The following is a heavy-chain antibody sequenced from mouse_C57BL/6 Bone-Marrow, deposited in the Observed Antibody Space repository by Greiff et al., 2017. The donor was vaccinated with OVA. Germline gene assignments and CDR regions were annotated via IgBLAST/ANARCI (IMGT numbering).Heavy chain of an antibody. CDR2: IYPGDGDT. D-gene: IGHD3-2*02. J-gene: IGHJ3*01. V-gene: IGHV1-82*01. Sequence: VQVVESGPELVKPGASVKISCKASGYAFSSSWMNWVKQRPGKGLEWIGRIYPGDGDTNYNGKFKGKATLTADKSSSTAYMQLSSLTSEDSAVYFCARYGTAQAPFAYWGQGTLVTVSA. CDR1: GYAFSSSW. CDR3: ARYGTAQAPFAY.